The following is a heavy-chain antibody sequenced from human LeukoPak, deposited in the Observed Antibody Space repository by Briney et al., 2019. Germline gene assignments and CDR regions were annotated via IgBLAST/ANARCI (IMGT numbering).Heavy chain of an antibody. CDR1: GFTFRTFA. D-gene: IGHD6-19*01. V-gene: IGHV3-23*01. CDR2: FSDNSGST. Sequence: GASLRLSCAASGFTFRTFAMSWVRQAPGKGLEGVSGFSDNSGSTYYADSVKGRFTISRDNSKDTLYLQMDGMRAEDTAIYYCAKVYTTGWSYFDYWGRGILVTVSS. CDR3: AKVYTTGWSYFDY. J-gene: IGHJ4*02.